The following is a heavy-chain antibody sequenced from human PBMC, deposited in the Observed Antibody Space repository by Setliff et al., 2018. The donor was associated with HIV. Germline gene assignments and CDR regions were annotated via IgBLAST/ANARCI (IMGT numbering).Heavy chain of an antibody. Sequence: GGSLRLSCAASGFTFSVYDMHWVRQVTGKGLEWVAAIGTNGDTSYPGSVKGRFTISRDNAKNTLYLQMNSLRAEDTAVYYCTRESIAIAVADNNFDYWGQGTLVTVSS. J-gene: IGHJ4*02. CDR2: IGTNGDT. V-gene: IGHV3-13*01. CDR1: GFTFSVYD. D-gene: IGHD6-19*01. CDR3: TRESIAIAVADNNFDY.